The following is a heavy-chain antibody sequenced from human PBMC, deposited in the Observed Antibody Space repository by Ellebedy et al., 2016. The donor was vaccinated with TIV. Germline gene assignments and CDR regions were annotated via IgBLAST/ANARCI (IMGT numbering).Heavy chain of an antibody. CDR3: ARSLAGYGYIDS. CDR2: IFPLDSDT. Sequence: GESLKISCKASGYNFATYWIGWLRQTPGKGLEWMGIIFPLDSDTRYSPSFQGQVTISADRTLNTAYLQWRSLRASDTAMYYCARSLAGYGYIDSWGQGTLVNVSS. D-gene: IGHD5-12*01. V-gene: IGHV5-51*01. CDR1: GYNFATYW. J-gene: IGHJ4*02.